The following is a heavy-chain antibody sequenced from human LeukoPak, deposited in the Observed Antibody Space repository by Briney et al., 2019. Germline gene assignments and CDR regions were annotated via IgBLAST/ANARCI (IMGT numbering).Heavy chain of an antibody. V-gene: IGHV3-23*01. J-gene: IGHJ4*02. CDR3: AEAPRGDYYGSGKVN. Sequence: HPGGPPRPSCALSVFTFCGYAMSGVPRAPEGGRGCVSAISGSGGSTSYADSVKGRFTISRDNSKNTLYLQMNSLRGEDTAVYYCAEAPRGDYYGSGKVNGGQRPLVTVSS. CDR1: VFTFCGYA. D-gene: IGHD3-10*01. CDR2: ISGSGGST.